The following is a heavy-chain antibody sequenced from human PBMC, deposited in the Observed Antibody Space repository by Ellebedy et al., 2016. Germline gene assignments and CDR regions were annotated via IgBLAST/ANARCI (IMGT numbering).Heavy chain of an antibody. CDR1: GFSFTNYW. CDR3: ARHQGYRGSYWYYFDY. J-gene: IGHJ4*02. D-gene: IGHD1-26*01. CDR2: IYPDDSDT. V-gene: IGHV5-51*01. Sequence: GESLKISCKGSGFSFTNYWIGWVRQMPGKGLEWMGIIYPDDSDTRYSPSFQGQVTISADKSINTAYLQWSSLKASDTALYYCARHQGYRGSYWYYFDYWGQGTLVTVSS.